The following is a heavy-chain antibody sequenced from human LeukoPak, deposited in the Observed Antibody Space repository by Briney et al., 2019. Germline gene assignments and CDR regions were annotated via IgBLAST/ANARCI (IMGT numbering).Heavy chain of an antibody. CDR2: ISSSSSYI. CDR1: GFTFSSYS. D-gene: IGHD3-10*01. V-gene: IGHV3-21*04. J-gene: IGHJ4*02. Sequence: PGGSLRLSCAASGFTFSSYSMNWVRQAPGKGLEWVSSISSSSSYIYYADSVKGRFTISRDNAKNSLYLQMNSLRAEDTAVYYCARVRFGELLGIDYWGQGTLVTVSS. CDR3: ARVRFGELLGIDY.